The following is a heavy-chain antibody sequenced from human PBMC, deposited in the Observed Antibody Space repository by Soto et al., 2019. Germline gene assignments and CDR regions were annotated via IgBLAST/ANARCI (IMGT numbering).Heavy chain of an antibody. CDR3: ASGGGVGVAGAAAFDM. J-gene: IGHJ3*02. V-gene: IGHV1-2*02. CDR2: INPATGAA. Sequence: QLHLVQSGAVVKKPGASVTVSCSASGYPVTAYYMHWVRQAPGRGLEWMGGINPATGAAKYTQTFQGRVTKTRATSTSTGFMEPRGLTSGHTAVFYCASGGGVGVAGAAAFDMWGQGTLVTVSS. CDR1: GYPVTAYY. D-gene: IGHD2-15*01.